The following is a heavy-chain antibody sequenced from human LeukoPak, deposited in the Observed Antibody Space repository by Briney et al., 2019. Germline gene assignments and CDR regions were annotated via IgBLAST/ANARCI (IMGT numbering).Heavy chain of an antibody. V-gene: IGHV4-61*02. Sequence: SETLSLTCTVSGGSISSGSYYWSWIRQPAGKGLEWIGRIYTSGSTNYNPSLKSRVTISVDTSKNQFSLKLSSVTAADTAVYYCARAHDYGKVFDYWGQGTLVTVPS. CDR1: GGSISSGSYY. D-gene: IGHD4-17*01. J-gene: IGHJ4*02. CDR3: ARAHDYGKVFDY. CDR2: IYTSGST.